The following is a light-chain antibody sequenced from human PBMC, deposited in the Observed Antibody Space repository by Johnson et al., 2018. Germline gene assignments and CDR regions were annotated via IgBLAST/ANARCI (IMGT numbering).Light chain of an antibody. Sequence: QSVLTQPPSVSAAPGQKVTISCSGSSSNIGNNYVYWYQQLPGTAPKLLIYENNKRPSGIPDRFSGSKSGTSATLAITGLQTGAEADYYCGTWDSSLSAGNVFGTGTKVTVL. CDR3: GTWDSSLSAGNV. CDR2: ENN. J-gene: IGLJ1*01. CDR1: SSNIGNNY. V-gene: IGLV1-51*02.